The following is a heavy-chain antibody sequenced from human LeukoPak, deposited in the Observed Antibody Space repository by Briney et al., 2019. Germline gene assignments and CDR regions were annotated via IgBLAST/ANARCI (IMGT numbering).Heavy chain of an antibody. Sequence: SETLSLTCVVSGGSIENNHWAWIRLPAGKGLEWIGRLHVSGNTNFNPSLKSRVTISVDTSKNQFPLNMTSMTAADTALYVFARDPLRSSFDSWGQGILVTVAP. V-gene: IGHV4-4*07. CDR3: ARDPLRSSFDS. D-gene: IGHD1-26*01. CDR1: GGSIENNH. CDR2: LHVSGNT. J-gene: IGHJ4*02.